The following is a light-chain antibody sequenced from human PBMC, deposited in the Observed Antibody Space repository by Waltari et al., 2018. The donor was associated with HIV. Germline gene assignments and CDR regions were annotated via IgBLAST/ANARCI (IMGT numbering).Light chain of an antibody. Sequence: EIVMTQSPATLSVSPGERATLSCRASQSFSSNLAWYQQKPGQAPMLLIYGASTTAAGIPARFSGSGSGTEFTLTISSLQSEDFAVYYCQQYNNWPGTFGQGTKLEIK. V-gene: IGKV3-15*01. CDR2: GAS. J-gene: IGKJ2*01. CDR1: QSFSSN. CDR3: QQYNNWPGT.